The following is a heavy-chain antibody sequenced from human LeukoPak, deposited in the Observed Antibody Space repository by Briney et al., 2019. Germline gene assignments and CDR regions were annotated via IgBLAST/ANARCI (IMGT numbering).Heavy chain of an antibody. CDR1: GFTFSSYA. CDR2: IRYDGSNR. J-gene: IGHJ6*02. D-gene: IGHD2-21*01. CDR3: ARDRVAGHYSGMDV. V-gene: IGHV3-33*01. Sequence: GKSLSLSCAASGFTFSSYAIHWVRQAPGKGLEWVAVIRYDGSNRDYADSVKGRFTISRDNSKNTVFLQMNSLRVEDTAVYFCARDRVAGHYSGMDVWGQGTTATVSS.